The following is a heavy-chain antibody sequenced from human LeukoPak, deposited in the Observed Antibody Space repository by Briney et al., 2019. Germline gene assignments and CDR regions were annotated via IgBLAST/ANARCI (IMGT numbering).Heavy chain of an antibody. CDR2: IRGDGTIT. V-gene: IGHV3-74*01. CDR1: GFTFSSYW. Sequence: GGSLRLSCSASGFTFSSYWMHWVRQVPGKGLEWVSRIRGDGTITNYEDSVKGRFTISRGNARNTLYLQLNSLRAEDTAIYYCARNFVGSITSDFDSWGQGTQVTVSS. D-gene: IGHD3-3*01. J-gene: IGHJ4*02. CDR3: ARNFVGSITSDFDS.